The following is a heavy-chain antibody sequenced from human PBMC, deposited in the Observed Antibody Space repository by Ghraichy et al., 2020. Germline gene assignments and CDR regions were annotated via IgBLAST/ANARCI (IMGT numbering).Heavy chain of an antibody. J-gene: IGHJ6*02. V-gene: IGHV4-61*01. CDR2: IYHSGTT. Sequence: SETLSLTCTVSGGSVTNGTYYWSWIRQPPGKGLEWIGYIYHSGTTNYNSSLTSRVTISVDTSKNQFSLRLTSVTAADTAVYYCARTNPGLTTAIAYYYGMDIWGQGTTVTVSS. CDR3: ARTNPGLTTAIAYYYGMDI. D-gene: IGHD4-11*01. CDR1: GGSVTNGTYY.